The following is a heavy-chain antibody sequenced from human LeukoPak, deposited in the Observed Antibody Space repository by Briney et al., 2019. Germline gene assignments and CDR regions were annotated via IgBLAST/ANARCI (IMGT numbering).Heavy chain of an antibody. D-gene: IGHD1-26*01. CDR3: ARVYSGSYCADY. J-gene: IGHJ4*02. Sequence: NPGGSLRLSCAASGFTFSFYTINWVRQAPGKGLEWVSSISSSGTNIYYADSVEGRFTISRDNAKNSLYLQMNSLRAEDTAVYYCARVYSGSYCADYWGQGTLATVSS. V-gene: IGHV3-21*06. CDR1: GFTFSFYT. CDR2: ISSSGTNI.